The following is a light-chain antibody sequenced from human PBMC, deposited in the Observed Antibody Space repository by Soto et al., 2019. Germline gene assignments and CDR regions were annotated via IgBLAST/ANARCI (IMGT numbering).Light chain of an antibody. V-gene: IGLV2-11*01. CDR3: SSYAGSYTLV. CDR1: SNDVGGYNF. CDR2: DVS. Sequence: QSVLTQPRSVSGSPGQSVTISCTGTSNDVGGYNFVSWYQQHPGKVPKLFIYDVSRRPSGVPDRFSGSKSDNTASLTISGLQAEDEADYYCSSYAGSYTLVFGGGTKVTVL. J-gene: IGLJ2*01.